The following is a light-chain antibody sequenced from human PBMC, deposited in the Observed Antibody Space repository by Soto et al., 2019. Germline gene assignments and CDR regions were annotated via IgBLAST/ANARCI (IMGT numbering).Light chain of an antibody. CDR1: QGISIY. CDR3: KQHDDFPN. CDR2: DAS. Sequence: ETQMTHSPCSVYRPALNTVNSTFRASQGISIYLNWFQQKPGKARQLLIYDASNLQTGAPSRFSGSGSGTDFTLIISSVQPEDVATYYCKQHDDFPNFGKGKRRGIK. V-gene: IGKV1-33*01. J-gene: IGKJ5*01.